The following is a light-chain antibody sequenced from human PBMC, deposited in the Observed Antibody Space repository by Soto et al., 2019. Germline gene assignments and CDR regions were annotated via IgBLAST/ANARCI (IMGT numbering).Light chain of an antibody. CDR3: QRYNTAPWT. CDR1: QAISNY. J-gene: IGKJ1*01. Sequence: DIQMTQSPSSLSASVGDRVSITCRASQAISNYLAWYQQKPGKAPQLLIYAASTLHSGVPSRFSGGASGTDFALTISSLQPEDVATYYCQRYNTAPWTFGQGTKVDI. V-gene: IGKV1-27*01. CDR2: AAS.